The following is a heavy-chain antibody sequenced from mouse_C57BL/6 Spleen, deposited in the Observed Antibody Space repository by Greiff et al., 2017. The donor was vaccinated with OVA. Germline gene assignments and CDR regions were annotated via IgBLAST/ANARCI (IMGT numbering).Heavy chain of an antibody. CDR3: TRERDGYWYFDV. V-gene: IGHV5-9-1*02. CDR1: GFTFSSYA. Sequence: EVQLVESGEGLVKPGGSLKLSCAASGFTFSSYAMSWVRQTPEKRLEWVAYISSGGDYIYYADTVKGRFTISRDNARNTLYLQMSSLKSEDTAMYYCTRERDGYWYFDVWGTGTTVTVSS. J-gene: IGHJ1*03. D-gene: IGHD2-3*01. CDR2: ISSGGDYI.